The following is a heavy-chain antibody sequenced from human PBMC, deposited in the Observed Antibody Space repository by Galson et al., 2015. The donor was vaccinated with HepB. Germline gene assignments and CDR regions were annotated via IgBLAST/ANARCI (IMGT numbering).Heavy chain of an antibody. CDR2: ISAYNGNT. V-gene: IGHV1-18*01. D-gene: IGHD2-2*02. Sequence: SVKVSCKASGYTFTSYGISWVRQAPGQGLEWMGWISAYNGNTNYAQKHQGRVTMTTDTSTSTAYMELRSLRSDDTAVYYCARAFRYCSSTSCYSFFDYWGQGTLVTVSS. J-gene: IGHJ4*02. CDR1: GYTFTSYG. CDR3: ARAFRYCSSTSCYSFFDY.